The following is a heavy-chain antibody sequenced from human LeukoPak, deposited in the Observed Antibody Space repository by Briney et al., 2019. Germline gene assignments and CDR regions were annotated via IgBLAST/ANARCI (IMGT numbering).Heavy chain of an antibody. CDR1: GFSLNTSGVA. CDR3: AHNTYYYASGSHDAFHI. D-gene: IGHD3-10*01. CDR2: IYWDDDK. Sequence: SGPTLVKPTQTLTLTCTFSGFSLNTSGVAVGWIRQPPRKALEWLALIYWDDDKRYSPSLKSRLTITKDTSKNQVVLTMTNMDPVDTATYYCAHNTYYYASGSHDAFHIWGQGTMVTVSS. V-gene: IGHV2-5*02. J-gene: IGHJ3*02.